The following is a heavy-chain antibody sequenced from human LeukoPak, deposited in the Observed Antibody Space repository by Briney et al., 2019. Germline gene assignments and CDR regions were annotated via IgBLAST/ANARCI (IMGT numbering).Heavy chain of an antibody. CDR3: ASMTSSLIALCFDY. D-gene: IGHD6-13*01. CDR1: GFTFSSYW. J-gene: IGHJ4*02. V-gene: IGHV3-7*03. Sequence: GGSLRLSCAASGFTFSSYWMSWVRQAPGKGLEWVANIKQDGSEKYYVDSAKGRFTISRDNAKNSLYLQMNSLRAEDTAVYYCASMTSSLIALCFDYWGQGTLVTVSS. CDR2: IKQDGSEK.